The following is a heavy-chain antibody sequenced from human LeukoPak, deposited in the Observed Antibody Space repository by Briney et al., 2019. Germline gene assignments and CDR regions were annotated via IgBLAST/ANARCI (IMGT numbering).Heavy chain of an antibody. J-gene: IGHJ4*02. Sequence: GGSLRLSCAAPGFIFSSYSMNWVRQAPGKGLEWVSSISSSSSYIDYADSVKGRFTISRDNAKNSLYLQMNSLRAEDTAVYYCAREYGGFDYWGQGTLVTVFS. CDR2: ISSSSSYI. D-gene: IGHD4-23*01. CDR1: GFIFSSYS. V-gene: IGHV3-21*01. CDR3: AREYGGFDY.